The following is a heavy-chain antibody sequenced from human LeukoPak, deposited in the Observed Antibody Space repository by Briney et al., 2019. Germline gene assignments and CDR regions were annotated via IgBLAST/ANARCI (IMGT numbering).Heavy chain of an antibody. CDR1: GFTFSSHG. J-gene: IGHJ6*02. CDR2: ISGSGGST. CDR3: AKDQAASSSWGYYYGMDV. V-gene: IGHV3-23*01. D-gene: IGHD6-13*01. Sequence: GGSLRLSCAASGFTFSSHGMSWVRQAPGKGLEWVSAISGSGGSTYYADSVKGRFTISSDNSKNTLFLQMNSPRAEDTAVYYCAKDQAASSSWGYYYGMDVWGQGTTVTVSS.